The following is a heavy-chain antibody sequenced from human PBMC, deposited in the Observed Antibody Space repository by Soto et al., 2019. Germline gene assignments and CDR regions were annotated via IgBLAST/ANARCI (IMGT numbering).Heavy chain of an antibody. V-gene: IGHV3-30*18. Sequence: GGSLRLSCAASGFTFSSYGMHWVRQAPGKGLEWVAVISYDGSNKYYADSVKGRFTISRENSKNTLYLQMNSLRAEDTAVYYCAKVCCSSGWYVEDYYYYYMDVWGKGTTVTVSS. CDR3: AKVCCSSGWYVEDYYYYYMDV. CDR2: ISYDGSNK. J-gene: IGHJ6*03. D-gene: IGHD6-19*01. CDR1: GFTFSSYG.